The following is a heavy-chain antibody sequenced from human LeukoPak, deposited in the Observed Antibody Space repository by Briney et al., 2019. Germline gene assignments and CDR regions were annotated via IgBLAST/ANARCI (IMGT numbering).Heavy chain of an antibody. J-gene: IGHJ1*01. V-gene: IGHV4-31*03. CDR3: ARVIRGSGSEYFQH. CDR1: GGSISSGGFY. Sequence: PSQTLSLTCTVSGGSISSGGFYWSWVRQHPGKGLGWIGYIFYSGSTYYNPSLKSRITISVDTSKNQFSLKLSSVTAADTAVYYCARVIRGSGSEYFQHWGQGALVTVSS. CDR2: IFYSGST. D-gene: IGHD3-10*01.